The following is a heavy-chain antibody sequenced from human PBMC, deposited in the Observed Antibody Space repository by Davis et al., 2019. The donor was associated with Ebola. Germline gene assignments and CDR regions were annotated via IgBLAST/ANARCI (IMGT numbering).Heavy chain of an antibody. J-gene: IGHJ4*02. V-gene: IGHV3-23*01. CDR1: GFTFSSYA. Sequence: PGGSLRLSCAASGFTFSSYAMSWVRQAPGKGLEWVSAISGSGGSTYYADSVKGRFTISRDNSKNTLYLQMNSLRAEDTAVYYCAKEEFYYDSSGYSLSFDYWGQGTLVTVSS. D-gene: IGHD3-22*01. CDR2: ISGSGGST. CDR3: AKEEFYYDSSGYSLSFDY.